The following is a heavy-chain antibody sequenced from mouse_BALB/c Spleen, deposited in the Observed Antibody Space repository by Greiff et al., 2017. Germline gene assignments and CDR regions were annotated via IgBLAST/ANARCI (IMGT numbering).Heavy chain of an antibody. V-gene: IGHV1S56*01. CDR3: ARFDYDVDSFDY. CDR1: GYTFTSYY. Sequence: VQLQQSGPELVKPGASVRISCKASGYTFTSYYIHWVKQRPGQGLEWIGWIYPGNVNTKYNEKFKGKATLTADKSSSTAYMQLSSLTSEDSAVYFCARFDYDVDSFDYWGQGTTLTVSS. D-gene: IGHD2-4*01. CDR2: IYPGNVNT. J-gene: IGHJ2*01.